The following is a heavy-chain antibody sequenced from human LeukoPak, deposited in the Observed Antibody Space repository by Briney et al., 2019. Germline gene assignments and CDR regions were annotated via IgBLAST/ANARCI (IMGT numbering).Heavy chain of an antibody. D-gene: IGHD3-16*01. CDR3: ARGIGAADF. V-gene: IGHV4-4*02. CDR1: GGSIGSRNW. CDR2: IYQSGSS. Sequence: PSETLSLTCAVSGGSIGSRNWWSWVRQPPGKGLQWIGEIYQSGSSIYNPSLRSRVTMSVDKSKDQLSLKLSSVTAADTDVYYCARGIGAADFWGQGILVTVSS. J-gene: IGHJ4*02.